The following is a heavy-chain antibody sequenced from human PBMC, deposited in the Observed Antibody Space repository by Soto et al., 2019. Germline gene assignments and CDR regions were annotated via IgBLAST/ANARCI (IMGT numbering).Heavy chain of an antibody. CDR1: GGTFSSYA. D-gene: IGHD3-16*02. CDR2: ISPIFGTA. CDR3: ARGAPLSTFDI. J-gene: IGHJ3*02. Sequence: GASVKVSCKASGGTFSSYAISWVREAPEQGLEWMGGISPIFGTANYAQKFQGRVTITAAKSTSTAYMKLSSLRSEDTAVYYCARGAPLSTFDICGQETMITVS. V-gene: IGHV1-69*06.